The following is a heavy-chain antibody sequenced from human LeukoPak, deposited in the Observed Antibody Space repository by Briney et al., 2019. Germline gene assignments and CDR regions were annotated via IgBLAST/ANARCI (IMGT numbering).Heavy chain of an antibody. J-gene: IGHJ4*02. CDR3: ARDGYDILTGYHYYFDY. V-gene: IGHV4-59*01. Sequence: PSETLSLTCTVSGGSISSYYWSWIRQPPGKGLEWIGYIYYSGSTSYNPSLKSRVTISVDTSKNQFSLKLSSVTAADTAVYYCARDGYDILTGYHYYFDYWGQGTLVTVSS. CDR2: IYYSGST. CDR1: GGSISSYY. D-gene: IGHD3-9*01.